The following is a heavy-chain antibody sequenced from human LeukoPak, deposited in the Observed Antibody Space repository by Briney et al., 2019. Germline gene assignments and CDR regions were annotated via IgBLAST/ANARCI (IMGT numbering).Heavy chain of an antibody. V-gene: IGHV4-39*07. D-gene: IGHD1-26*01. J-gene: IGHJ4*02. CDR2: IYYSGST. CDR3: ARDVPGSGGNYFDY. Sequence: SETLSLTCTVSGGSISSSSYYWGWIRQPPGKGLEWIGSIYYSGSTYYNPSLKSRVTISVDTSKNQFSLKLSSVTAADTAVYYCARDVPGSGGNYFDYWGQGTLVTVSS. CDR1: GGSISSSSYY.